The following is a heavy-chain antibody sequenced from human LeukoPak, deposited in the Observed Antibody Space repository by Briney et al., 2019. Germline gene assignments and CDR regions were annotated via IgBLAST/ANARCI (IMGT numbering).Heavy chain of an antibody. CDR3: AKDLSYDSSGSDY. V-gene: IGHV3-30*18. CDR1: GFTFSSYA. Sequence: GGSLRLSCAASGFTFSSYAMSWVRQAPGKGLEWVAVISYDGSNKYYADSVKGRFTISRDNSKNTLYLQMNSLKAEDTAMYYCAKDLSYDSSGSDYWGQGTLVTVSS. D-gene: IGHD3-22*01. CDR2: ISYDGSNK. J-gene: IGHJ4*02.